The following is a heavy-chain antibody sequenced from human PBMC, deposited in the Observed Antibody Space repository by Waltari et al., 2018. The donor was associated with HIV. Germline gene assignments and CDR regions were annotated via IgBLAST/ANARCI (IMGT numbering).Heavy chain of an antibody. CDR3: TTGAEDLWRVY. V-gene: IGHV3-15*01. CDR2: IKSKSEGGTK. CDR1: GFIFSNAW. D-gene: IGHD3-10*01. J-gene: IGHJ4*02. Sequence: EVQLVASGGGWVKPGGYLRLSCAASGFIFSNAWMSWVRQAPGKGLEWVGHIKSKSEGGTKDYAAPVKGRFTISRDDSKNTLYLQMNTLKTEDTAVYYCTTGAEDLWRVYWGQGNLVTVSS.